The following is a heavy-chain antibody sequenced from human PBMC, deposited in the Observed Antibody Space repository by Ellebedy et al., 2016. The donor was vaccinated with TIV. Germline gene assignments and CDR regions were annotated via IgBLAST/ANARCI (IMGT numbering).Heavy chain of an antibody. V-gene: IGHV3-30*03. CDR3: ASITIFGGLFEEGTD. J-gene: IGHJ4*02. D-gene: IGHD3-3*01. CDR2: ISYDGSNK. CDR1: GFTFSSYG. Sequence: GESLKISXAASGFTFSSYGMHWVRQAPGKGLEWVAVISYDGSNKYYADSVKGRFTISRDNSKNTLYLQMNSLRAEDTAVYYCASITIFGGLFEEGTDWGQGTLVTVSS.